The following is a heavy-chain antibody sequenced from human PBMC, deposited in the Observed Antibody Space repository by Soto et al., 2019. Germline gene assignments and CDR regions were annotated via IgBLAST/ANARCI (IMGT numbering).Heavy chain of an antibody. CDR1: GFTFSSYW. CDR3: ARSKTIVVVVAATR. V-gene: IGHV3-7*03. D-gene: IGHD2-15*01. J-gene: IGHJ4*02. Sequence: GGSLRLSCAASGFTFSSYWMSWVRQAPGKGLEWVANIKQDGSEKYYVDSVKGRFTISRDNAKNSLYLQMNSLRAEDTAVYYCARSKTIVVVVAATRWGQGTLVTVSS. CDR2: IKQDGSEK.